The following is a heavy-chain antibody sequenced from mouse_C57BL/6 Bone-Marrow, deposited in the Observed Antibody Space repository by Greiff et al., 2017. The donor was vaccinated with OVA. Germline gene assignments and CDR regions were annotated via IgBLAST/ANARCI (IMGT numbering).Heavy chain of an antibody. CDR1: GYTFTSSG. CDR3: ARSDDYYFAY. J-gene: IGHJ3*01. CDR2: IYPRSGNT. D-gene: IGHD2-3*01. Sequence: VQLVESGAELARPGASVKLSCKASGYTFTSSGISWVKQRTGQGLEWIGEIYPRSGNTYYNEKVKGKATLTADKSASTVYMELRSLTSEDSAVYVCARSDDYYFAYWGQGTLVTVSA. V-gene: IGHV1-81*01.